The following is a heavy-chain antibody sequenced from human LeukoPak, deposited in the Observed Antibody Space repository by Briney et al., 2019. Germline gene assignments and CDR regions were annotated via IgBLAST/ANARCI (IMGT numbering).Heavy chain of an antibody. CDR3: ARDRGYGYLFDY. V-gene: IGHV3-74*01. CDR1: GFTLGSYV. Sequence: GGSLRLSCAASGFTLGSYVMHWVRQAPGKGLVWVSRINSDGSSTSYADSVKGRFTISSDNAKNTLYLQMNSLRTEDTAVYYCARDRGYGYLFDYWGQGTLVTVSS. D-gene: IGHD5-18*01. J-gene: IGHJ4*02. CDR2: INSDGSST.